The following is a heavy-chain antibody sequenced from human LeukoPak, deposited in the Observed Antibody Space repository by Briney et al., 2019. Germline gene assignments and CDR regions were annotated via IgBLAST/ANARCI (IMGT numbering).Heavy chain of an antibody. D-gene: IGHD3-22*01. J-gene: IGHJ4*02. CDR1: GFTFSSYA. Sequence: GGSLRLSCAASGFTFSSYAMHWVRQAPGKGLGWVAVISYDGGNKYYADSVNGRFTISRDNSKNTLYLQMNSLRVEDTAVYYCARDRKIYDSSGLVYWGQGTLVTVSS. CDR2: ISYDGGNK. V-gene: IGHV3-30*01. CDR3: ARDRKIYDSSGLVY.